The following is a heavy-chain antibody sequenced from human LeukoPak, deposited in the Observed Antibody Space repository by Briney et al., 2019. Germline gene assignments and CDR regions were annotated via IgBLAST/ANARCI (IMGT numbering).Heavy chain of an antibody. CDR1: GGSISSGGYS. Sequence: TSETLSLTCAVSGGSISSGGYSWSWIRQPPGKGLEWIGYIYHSGSTYYNPSLKSRVTISVDRSENQFSLKLSSVTAADTAVYYCARAKTSYDSSGYYYVWYFDYWGQGTLVTVSS. V-gene: IGHV4-30-2*01. J-gene: IGHJ4*02. CDR3: ARAKTSYDSSGYYYVWYFDY. CDR2: IYHSGST. D-gene: IGHD3-22*01.